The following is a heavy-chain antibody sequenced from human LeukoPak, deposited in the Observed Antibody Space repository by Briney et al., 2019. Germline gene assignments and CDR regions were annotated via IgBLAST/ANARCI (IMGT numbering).Heavy chain of an antibody. Sequence: SETLSLTCAVSGGSISSSNRWSWVRQPPGKGLEWIGEIYHSGSTNYNPSLKSRVTISVDKSKNQFSLKLSSVTAADTAVYYCARRIVVVPADYYYYGMDVWGKGTTVTVSS. CDR1: GGSISSSNR. D-gene: IGHD2-2*01. V-gene: IGHV4-4*02. CDR2: IYHSGST. CDR3: ARRIVVVPADYYYYGMDV. J-gene: IGHJ6*04.